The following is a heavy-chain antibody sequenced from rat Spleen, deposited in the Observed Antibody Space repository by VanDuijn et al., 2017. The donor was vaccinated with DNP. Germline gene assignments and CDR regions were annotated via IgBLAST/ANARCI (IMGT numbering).Heavy chain of an antibody. CDR2: ITTGGST. CDR3: TRQRLNWFSY. V-gene: IGHV5-25*01. J-gene: IGHJ3*01. Sequence: EVQLVESGGGLVQPGRSIKLSCATSGFTFSNYYMAWVRQAPAKGLEWVASITTGGSTFYRDSVKGRFSVSRDNAKSTLFLQMASLRSEDTATYYCTRQRLNWFSYWGQGTLVTVSS. CDR1: GFTFSNYY.